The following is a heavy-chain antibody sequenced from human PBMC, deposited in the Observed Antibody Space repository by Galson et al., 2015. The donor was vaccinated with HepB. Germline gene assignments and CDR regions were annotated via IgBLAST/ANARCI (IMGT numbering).Heavy chain of an antibody. CDR1: GDSVSSNSAA. V-gene: IGHV6-1*01. CDR3: ARGSRPVGVRYFDWFKRDFFDY. D-gene: IGHD3-9*01. CDR2: TYYRSKWYN. Sequence: CAISGDSVSSNSAAWNWIRQSPSRGLEWLGRTYYRSKWYNDYAVSVKSRITINPDTSKNQFSLQLNSVTPEDTAVYYCARGSRPVGVRYFDWFKRDFFDYWGQGTLVTVSS. J-gene: IGHJ4*02.